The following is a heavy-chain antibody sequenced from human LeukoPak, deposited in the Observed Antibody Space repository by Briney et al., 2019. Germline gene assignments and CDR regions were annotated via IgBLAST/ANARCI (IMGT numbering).Heavy chain of an antibody. CDR3: AKVTPVVASRYYFDY. D-gene: IGHD4-23*01. Sequence: PGGSLRLSCAASGFTFSSYAMSRVRQAPGKGLEWVSAISGSGGSTYYADSVKGRFTISRDNSKDTLYLQMNSLRAEDTAVYYCAKVTPVVASRYYFDYWGQGTLVTVSS. V-gene: IGHV3-23*01. CDR2: ISGSGGST. CDR1: GFTFSSYA. J-gene: IGHJ4*02.